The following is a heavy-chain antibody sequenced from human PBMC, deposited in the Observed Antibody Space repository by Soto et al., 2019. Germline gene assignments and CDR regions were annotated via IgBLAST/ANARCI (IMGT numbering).Heavy chain of an antibody. CDR3: AKDRYFDSYSFDY. CDR2: ISYDGRKT. V-gene: IGHV3-30*04. J-gene: IGHJ4*02. D-gene: IGHD3-9*01. Sequence: SGGSLRLSCAASGFTFTAFAMHWVRQAPGKGLEWVAVISYDGRKTHYADSVKGRLTISRDNSKNTVFLQMNSLTTEDTAVYYCAKDRYFDSYSFDYWGQGARVTVSS. CDR1: GFTFTAFA.